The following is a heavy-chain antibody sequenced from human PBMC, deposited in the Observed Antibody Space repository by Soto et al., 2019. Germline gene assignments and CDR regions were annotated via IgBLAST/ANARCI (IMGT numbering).Heavy chain of an antibody. CDR2: IYYSGST. Sequence: QVQLQESGPGLVKPSETLSLTCTVSGDSISSYYWNWIRQPPGKGLEWIGYIYYSGSTTYNPSLKRRVTISVDRSKNQFSRKLGSVTAADTAVYYCSRRQVRFFDSYGMDVWGRGTTVTVSS. V-gene: IGHV4-59*08. CDR1: GDSISSYY. J-gene: IGHJ6*02. D-gene: IGHD3-9*01. CDR3: SRRQVRFFDSYGMDV.